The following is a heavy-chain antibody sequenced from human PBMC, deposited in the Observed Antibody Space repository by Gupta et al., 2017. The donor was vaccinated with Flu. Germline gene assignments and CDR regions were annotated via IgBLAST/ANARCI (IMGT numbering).Heavy chain of an antibody. D-gene: IGHD2-15*01. Sequence: QVQLVQSGAEVRKPGSSDTVSCKPYGVTFRPYAITWGRQAPGQGLEWMGGVITVSGQTLYAPRFQGRVKITADESTRTAYLYLSSLSSDDTGFYYCERKGGGHCSGGSCYSFDYWGQGTLITVSS. V-gene: IGHV1-69*01. J-gene: IGHJ4*02. CDR3: ERKGGGHCSGGSCYSFDY. CDR1: GVTFRPYA. CDR2: VITVSGQT.